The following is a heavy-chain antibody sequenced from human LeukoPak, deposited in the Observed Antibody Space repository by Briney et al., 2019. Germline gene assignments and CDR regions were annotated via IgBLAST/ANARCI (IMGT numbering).Heavy chain of an antibody. CDR1: GFTFSSSP. Sequence: GGSLRLSCSASGFTFSSSPMHWVRQAPGKGLEYVSAISSDGGSTYYADSVKGRFTISRDNSKNTLYLQMSSLRTEDTAVYYCVKDRTMMTNKYYFDYWGQGTLVTVSS. CDR2: ISSDGGST. V-gene: IGHV3-64D*06. D-gene: IGHD3-22*01. J-gene: IGHJ4*02. CDR3: VKDRTMMTNKYYFDY.